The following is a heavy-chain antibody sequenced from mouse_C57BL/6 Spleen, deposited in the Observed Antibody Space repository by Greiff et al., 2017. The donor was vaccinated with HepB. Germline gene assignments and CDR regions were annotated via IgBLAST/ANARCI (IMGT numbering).Heavy chain of an antibody. V-gene: IGHV1-64*01. J-gene: IGHJ2*01. Sequence: QVQLQQPGAELVKPGASVKLSCKASGYTFTSYWMHWVKQRPGQGLEWIGMIHPNSGSTNYNEKFKSKATLTVDKSSSTAYMQLSSLTSEDSAVYYCARVIYYDYDEGYWGQGTTLTVSS. CDR3: ARVIYYDYDEGY. CDR1: GYTFTSYW. D-gene: IGHD2-4*01. CDR2: IHPNSGST.